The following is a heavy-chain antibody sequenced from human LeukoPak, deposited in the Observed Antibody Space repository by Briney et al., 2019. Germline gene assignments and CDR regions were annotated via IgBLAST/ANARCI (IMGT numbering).Heavy chain of an antibody. V-gene: IGHV3-9*01. Sequence: GGSLRLSCAGSGFIFNNYAMHWVRQPPGKGLEWVSGISWNSGSIDYADSVKGRFTISRDNAKNSLYLQMNSLRAEDTALYYCAREVSEGLDFWGQGTLVTVSS. J-gene: IGHJ4*02. CDR1: GFIFNNYA. D-gene: IGHD3-22*01. CDR2: ISWNSGSI. CDR3: AREVSEGLDF.